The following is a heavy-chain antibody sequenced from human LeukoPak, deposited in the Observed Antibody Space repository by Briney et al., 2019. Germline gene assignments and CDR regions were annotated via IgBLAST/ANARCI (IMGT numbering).Heavy chain of an antibody. CDR2: ISYDGSNK. J-gene: IGHJ3*02. V-gene: IGHV3-30-3*01. CDR3: ARSVGTAAGYYDAFDI. Sequence: GRSLRLSCAASGFTFSSYAMHWVRQAPGKGLEWVAVISYDGSNKYYADSVKGRFTISRDNSKNTLYLQMNSLRAEDTAVYYCARSVGTAAGYYDAFDIWGQGTMVTVSS. CDR1: GFTFSSYA. D-gene: IGHD6-13*01.